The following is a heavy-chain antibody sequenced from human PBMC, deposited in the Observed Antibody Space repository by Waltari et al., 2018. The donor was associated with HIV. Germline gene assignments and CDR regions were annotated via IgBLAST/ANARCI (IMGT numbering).Heavy chain of an antibody. CDR3: AREMGCSSDSCFYHYYYMDV. V-gene: IGHV1-3*01. D-gene: IGHD2-2*01. CDR1: GFILSKSV. Sequence: QVQLVQSGAEVRRPGASVKVSCKASGFILSKSVMYWVRQAPGERLEWMGWINVGTGNTKYPQNFQDRVTITRDTAASTVYMEVNSLRFEDTATYFCAREMGCSSDSCFYHYYYMDVWGKGTTVTVS. CDR2: INVGTGNT. J-gene: IGHJ6*03.